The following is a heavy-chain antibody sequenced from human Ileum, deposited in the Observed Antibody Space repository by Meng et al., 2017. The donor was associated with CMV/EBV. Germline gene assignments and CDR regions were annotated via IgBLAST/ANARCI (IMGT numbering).Heavy chain of an antibody. J-gene: IGHJ4*02. V-gene: IGHV4-39*07. CDR2: MYFSGIA. CDR1: GDPISSGSHS. CDR3: ARDLTNKWFYY. D-gene: IGHD1-26*01. Sequence: QLLVSGPGLVKPAEAPALTCTASGDPISSGSHSWAWFRQPPGKRLEWIVSMYFSGIADYNPSLKSRVTISLHATQKQFSLRLTSVTAADSAVYFCARDLTNKWFYYWGQGTLVTVSS.